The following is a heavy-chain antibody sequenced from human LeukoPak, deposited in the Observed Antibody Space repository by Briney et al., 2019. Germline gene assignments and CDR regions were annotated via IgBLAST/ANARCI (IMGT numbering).Heavy chain of an antibody. CDR3: ARADKMDWFDP. CDR1: GGSISSYS. J-gene: IGHJ5*02. V-gene: IGHV4-59*01. Sequence: SETLSLTCTVSGGSISSYSWRWIRQPPGKGLEWIGYIYYSGSTNYNPSLKSRVTISVDTSKNQFSLKLSSVTAADTAVYYCARADKMDWFDPWGQGTLVTVSS. CDR2: IYYSGST. D-gene: IGHD5-24*01.